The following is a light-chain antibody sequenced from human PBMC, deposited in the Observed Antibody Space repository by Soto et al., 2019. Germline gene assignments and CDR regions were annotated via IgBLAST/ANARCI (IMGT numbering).Light chain of an antibody. V-gene: IGLV1-40*01. J-gene: IGLJ2*01. CDR3: QSYDTNLSGSI. Sequence: QSVLTQPPSVSGAPGQRVTISCTGRTSNIGAGYDVHWYQQLPGTAPKLLIYGNTNRPSGVPDRFSGSKSGTSASLAITGLQPEDEADYYCQSYDTNLSGSIFGGGTKVTVL. CDR1: TSNIGAGYD. CDR2: GNT.